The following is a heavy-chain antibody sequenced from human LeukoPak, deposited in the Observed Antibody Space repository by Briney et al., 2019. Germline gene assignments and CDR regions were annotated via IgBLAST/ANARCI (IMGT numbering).Heavy chain of an antibody. CDR1: GFTFSYYS. CDR2: ISERGAHT. J-gene: IGHJ6*03. CDR3: AKDMTTVVTPYYYYYMDV. D-gene: IGHD4-23*01. Sequence: GGSLRLSCAASGFTFSYYSMNWVRQAPGKGLEWVSSISERGAHTFYADSVKGRFIVSRDNAQNSLYLEMNSLRLEDTAVYYCAKDMTTVVTPYYYYYMDVWGKGTPVTVSS. V-gene: IGHV3-21*06.